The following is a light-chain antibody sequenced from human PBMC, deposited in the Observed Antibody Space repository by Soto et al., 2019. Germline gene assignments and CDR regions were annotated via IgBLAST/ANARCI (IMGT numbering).Light chain of an antibody. J-gene: IGLJ2*01. Sequence: QSALTQPRSVSGSPGQSVTISCTGTSSDVGRYNYVSWYQQHPGKAPKLMIYDVTKRPSGVPDRFSGSKSGNTASLTISGLQAEDEADYFCSSYAGSTVVFGGGTKLTVL. CDR3: SSYAGSTVV. V-gene: IGLV2-11*01. CDR1: SSDVGRYNY. CDR2: DVT.